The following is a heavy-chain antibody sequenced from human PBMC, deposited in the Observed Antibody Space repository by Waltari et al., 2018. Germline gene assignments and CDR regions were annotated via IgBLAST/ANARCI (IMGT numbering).Heavy chain of an antibody. D-gene: IGHD3-16*01. V-gene: IGHV1-69*04. Sequence: QVQLVQSGAEVKKPGASVKVSCKASGGTFSSYAINWVRQAPGQGLEWVGAIIPILGIRNYAQELKGRVTITADESASTAYMELSSLRSEDTAVYYCARGDTYQVVEKYYYMDVWGEGTTVIVSS. CDR1: GGTFSSYA. J-gene: IGHJ6*03. CDR2: IIPILGIR. CDR3: ARGDTYQVVEKYYYMDV.